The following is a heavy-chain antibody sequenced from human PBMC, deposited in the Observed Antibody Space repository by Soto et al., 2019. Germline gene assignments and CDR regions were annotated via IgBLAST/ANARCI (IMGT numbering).Heavy chain of an antibody. CDR2: ISPSGGST. CDR3: VRGVASGFLFDY. Sequence: QVQLVQSGAEVKKPGASVKVSCKASGYTFTKYYLHWVRQAPGQGLEWMGVISPSGGSTTYAQKFQGRVTMTRDTSTSTVYMELSSLRSDDTAVYWGVRGVASGFLFDYWGQGTLVTVSS. V-gene: IGHV1-46*01. J-gene: IGHJ4*02. D-gene: IGHD6-19*01. CDR1: GYTFTKYY.